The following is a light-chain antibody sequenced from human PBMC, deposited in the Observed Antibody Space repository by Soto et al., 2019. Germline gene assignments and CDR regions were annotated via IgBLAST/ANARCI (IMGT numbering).Light chain of an antibody. V-gene: IGKV3-15*01. CDR1: QIVSSK. CDR2: KAS. J-gene: IGKJ2*01. Sequence: DILMTQSPATLSVSPGDRVTITCRARQIVSSKVAWYQQKAGQAPRLLINKASTRATGIPARFSGSGSGTEFTLTISSLQSEDFAVYYCQQYNNWPPMYTFGQGTKLEIK. CDR3: QQYNNWPPMYT.